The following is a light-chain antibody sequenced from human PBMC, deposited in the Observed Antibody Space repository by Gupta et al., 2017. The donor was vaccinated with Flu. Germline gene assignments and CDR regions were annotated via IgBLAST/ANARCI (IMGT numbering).Light chain of an antibody. Sequence: QSVLTQPSSVSGTPGQRVTISCSGSSSNIGSHTVNWYQQIPGAAPRLLIYNDNQRPSGVPDRFSGSKSGTSVSRAISGLQSEDEADYYCATWDDSLNEVFGGGTKLTVL. V-gene: IGLV1-44*01. CDR3: ATWDDSLNEV. J-gene: IGLJ3*02. CDR2: NDN. CDR1: SSNIGSHT.